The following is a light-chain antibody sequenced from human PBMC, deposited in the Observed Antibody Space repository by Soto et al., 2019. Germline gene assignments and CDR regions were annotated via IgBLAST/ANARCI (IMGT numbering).Light chain of an antibody. J-gene: IGKJ2*01. CDR1: QSICSW. CDR2: DAS. V-gene: IGKV1-5*01. Sequence: DIQMTQSPSTLSASVGDRVTITCRASQSICSWLAWYQQKSGKAPKLLIYDASSLESGVPSRFSGSGSGTEFTLTISSLQPDDFATYYCQQYNSYSPTFGQGTKLEIK. CDR3: QQYNSYSPT.